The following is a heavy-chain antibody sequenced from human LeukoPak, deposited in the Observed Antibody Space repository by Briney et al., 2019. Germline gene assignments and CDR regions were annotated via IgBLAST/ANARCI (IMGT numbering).Heavy chain of an antibody. V-gene: IGHV3-7*02. CDR2: IKEDGSEK. J-gene: IGHJ6*01. D-gene: IGHD2-21*01. CDR3: VCHVVLSVGYHSGLGV. Sequence: GGSLRLSCVASGFTFSDYWMSWVRQAPGKGLEWVSDIKEDGSEKYYVDSVKGRFTISRDNAKNSLYLQMNSLRVEDTALYYCVCHVVLSVGYHSGLGVWGQGTTVTVST. CDR1: GFTFSDYW.